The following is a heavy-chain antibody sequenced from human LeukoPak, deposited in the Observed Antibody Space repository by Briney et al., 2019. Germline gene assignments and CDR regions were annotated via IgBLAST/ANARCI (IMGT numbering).Heavy chain of an antibody. J-gene: IGHJ3*02. CDR3: ARDYGISYYYDSSGLEAFDI. CDR1: GGSISSGGYY. D-gene: IGHD3-22*01. V-gene: IGHV4-31*03. CDR2: IYYSGST. Sequence: SQTLSLTCTVSGGSISSGGYYWSWIRQHPGKGLEWIGYIYYSGSTYYNPSLKSRVTISVDTSKNQFSLKLSSVTAADTAVYYCARDYGISYYYDSSGLEAFDIWGQGTMVTVSS.